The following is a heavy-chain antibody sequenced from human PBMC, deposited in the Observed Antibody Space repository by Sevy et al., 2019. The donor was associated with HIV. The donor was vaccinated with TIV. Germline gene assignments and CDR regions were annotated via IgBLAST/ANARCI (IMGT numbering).Heavy chain of an antibody. CDR2: IYPGDSDP. V-gene: IGHV5-51*01. J-gene: IGHJ4*02. Sequence: GESLKISCKGSGYTFTRHWIGWVRQMPGKGLEWMGLIYPGDSDPRYSPRYSPSFQGQVTISSDKSSTTAYLQWSSLKASDTAIYYCAGPADYDDSSGSLDWGQGTLVTVSS. CDR3: AGPADYDDSSGSLD. D-gene: IGHD3-22*01. CDR1: GYTFTRHW.